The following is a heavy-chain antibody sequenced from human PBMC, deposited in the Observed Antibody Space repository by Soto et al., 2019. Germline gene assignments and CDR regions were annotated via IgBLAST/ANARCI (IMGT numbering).Heavy chain of an antibody. V-gene: IGHV3-23*01. D-gene: IGHD4-17*01. CDR2: ISGSGGRT. CDR3: AKGLPATVTYFDY. Sequence: GGSLRLSCAASGFTFTSNAMSWVRQAPGKGLEWVSTISGSGGRTYYADSVKGRVTISRDKSKNTLYLQMNSLRAEDTAVYYCAKGLPATVTYFDYWGQGTLVTVSS. CDR1: GFTFTSNA. J-gene: IGHJ4*02.